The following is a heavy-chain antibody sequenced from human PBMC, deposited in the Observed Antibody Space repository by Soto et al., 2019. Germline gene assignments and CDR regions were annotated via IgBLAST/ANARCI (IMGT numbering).Heavy chain of an antibody. CDR3: ARRIAARPNWFDP. CDR2: INHSGST. Sequence: SETLSLTCAVYGGSFSGYYWSWIRQPPGKGLEWIGEINHSGSTNYNPSLKSRVTISVDTSKNQFSLKLSSVTAADTAVYYRARRIAARPNWFDPWGQGTLVTVSS. D-gene: IGHD6-6*01. J-gene: IGHJ5*02. V-gene: IGHV4-34*01. CDR1: GGSFSGYY.